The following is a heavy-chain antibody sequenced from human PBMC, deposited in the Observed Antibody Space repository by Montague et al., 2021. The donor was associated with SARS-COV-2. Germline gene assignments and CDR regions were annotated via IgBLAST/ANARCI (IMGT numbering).Heavy chain of an antibody. CDR2: IYYSGTT. CDR3: ARAVVTNYNFWSGYSRVPDANWFDP. Sequence: TLSLTCTVPGNSENTGGYYWSWIRQLPGKGLEWIGYIYYSGTTSYNPSLQSRLIISVDTSKNQFSLSLTSVTAADTAVYYGARAVVTNYNFWSGYSRVPDANWFDPWGQGTLATVSS. CDR1: GNSENTGGYY. V-gene: IGHV4-31*03. D-gene: IGHD3-3*01. J-gene: IGHJ5*02.